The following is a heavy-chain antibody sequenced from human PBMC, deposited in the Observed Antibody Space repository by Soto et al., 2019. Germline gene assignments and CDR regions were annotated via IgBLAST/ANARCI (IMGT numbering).Heavy chain of an antibody. CDR3: ARNHGDYAYFDY. Sequence: SVKVSCKASGGTFSSYSISWVRQAPGQGLEGMGGIIPIFGTANYAQKFQGRVTITADEYTSTAYMELSSLRSEDTAVYYCARNHGDYAYFDYWGQGTLVTVSS. J-gene: IGHJ4*02. CDR1: GGTFSSYS. D-gene: IGHD4-17*01. V-gene: IGHV1-69*13. CDR2: IIPIFGTA.